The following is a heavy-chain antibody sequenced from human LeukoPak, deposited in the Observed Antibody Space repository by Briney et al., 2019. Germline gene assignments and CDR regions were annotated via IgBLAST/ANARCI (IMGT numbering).Heavy chain of an antibody. CDR2: IKSKTDGGTT. Sequence: PGGSLRLSCAASGFTFSNAWMSWVRQAPGKWLEWVGRIKSKTDGGTTDYAAPVKGRFTISRDDSKNTLYLQMNSLKTEDTAVYYCTTPTYDFWSGYYTGWFDPWGQGTLVTVSS. V-gene: IGHV3-15*01. CDR3: TTPTYDFWSGYYTGWFDP. CDR1: GFTFSNAW. D-gene: IGHD3-3*01. J-gene: IGHJ5*02.